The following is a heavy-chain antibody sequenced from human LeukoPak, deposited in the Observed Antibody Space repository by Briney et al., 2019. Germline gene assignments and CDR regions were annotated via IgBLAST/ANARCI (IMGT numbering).Heavy chain of an antibody. CDR1: GGSISSYY. CDR3: ARANYYDNSGYSRGAFDI. J-gene: IGHJ3*02. V-gene: IGHV4-4*07. CDR2: INAGGDT. Sequence: PSETLSLTCTVSGGSISSYYWSWIRQPAGKGLEWIGRINAGGDTNYNPSLESRVTMSVDTSKNQFSLRLSSLTAADTAVYSCARANYYDNSGYSRGAFDIWGQGTVVTVSS. D-gene: IGHD3-22*01.